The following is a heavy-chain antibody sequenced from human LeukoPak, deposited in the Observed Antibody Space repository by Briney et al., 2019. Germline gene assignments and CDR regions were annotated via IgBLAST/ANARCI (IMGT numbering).Heavy chain of an antibody. CDR2: ISPNSGGT. D-gene: IGHD3-10*01. J-gene: IGHJ5*02. Sequence: ASVKVSCKASGYTFTNYFIHWVRQAPGQGLEWMGWISPNSGGTYCTQKFQDRVTMTRDTSISTAYLELSRLGSDDTAVYFCARKKTSGTNWFDPWGQGTLVTVSS. CDR1: GYTFTNYF. CDR3: ARKKTSGTNWFDP. V-gene: IGHV1-2*02.